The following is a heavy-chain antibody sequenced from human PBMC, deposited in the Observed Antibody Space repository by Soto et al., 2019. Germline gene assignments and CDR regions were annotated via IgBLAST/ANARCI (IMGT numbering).Heavy chain of an antibody. D-gene: IGHD6-6*01. CDR2: ITHSGST. Sequence: SETLSLTCAVYGEALSNYYWSWIRQPPGKGLEWIGEITHSGSTNYNPSLESRVTISADTSKNQFSMKMRSVTAADTAVYYCTRRGAARPWLWGQGPPVTVSS. CDR3: TRRGAARPWL. V-gene: IGHV4-34*01. J-gene: IGHJ4*02. CDR1: GEALSNYY.